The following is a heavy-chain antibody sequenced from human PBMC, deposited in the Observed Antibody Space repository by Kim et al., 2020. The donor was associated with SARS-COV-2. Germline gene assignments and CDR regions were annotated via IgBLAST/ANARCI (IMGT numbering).Heavy chain of an antibody. Sequence: GGSLRLSCAASGFTFTSYAMHWVRQAPGKGLEWVAVISYDGGNKYYADSVKGRFTISRDSSKNTLYLQMNSLRAEDTAVYYCARDLCPHYYGSGSYFVYYGMDVWGQGTTVTVSS. J-gene: IGHJ6*02. CDR1: GFTFTSYA. CDR3: ARDLCPHYYGSGSYFVYYGMDV. D-gene: IGHD3-10*01. CDR2: ISYDGGNK. V-gene: IGHV3-30*04.